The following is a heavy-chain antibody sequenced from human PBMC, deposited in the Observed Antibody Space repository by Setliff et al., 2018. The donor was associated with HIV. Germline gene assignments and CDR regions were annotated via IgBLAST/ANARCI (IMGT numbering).Heavy chain of an antibody. V-gene: IGHV4-61*09. CDR2: IHTSGSS. CDR3: ARDLLGSSSLVDY. CDR1: GGSISSGSYY. Sequence: SETLSLTCTVSGGSISSGSYYWSWIRQPAGKGLEWIGHIHTSGSSSYNPSLKSRVIISLDTSKNQISLTLNSVTAADTAVYYCARDLLGSSSLVDYWGQGTLVTVSS. J-gene: IGHJ4*02. D-gene: IGHD6-6*01.